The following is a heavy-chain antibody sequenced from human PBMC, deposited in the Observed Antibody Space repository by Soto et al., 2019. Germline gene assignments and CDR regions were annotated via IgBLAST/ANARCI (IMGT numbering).Heavy chain of an antibody. V-gene: IGHV3-48*03. J-gene: IGHJ4*02. Sequence: GGSLRLSCAASGFTFSSYEMNWVRQAPGEGLEWVSYISSSGSTIYYADSVKGRFTISRDNAKNSLYLQMNSLRAEDTAVYYCARALGSGSYYWGQGTLVTVSS. CDR2: ISSSGSTI. CDR1: GFTFSSYE. CDR3: ARALGSGSYY. D-gene: IGHD3-10*01.